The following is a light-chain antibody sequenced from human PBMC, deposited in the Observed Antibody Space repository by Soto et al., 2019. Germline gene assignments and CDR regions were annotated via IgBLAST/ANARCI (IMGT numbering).Light chain of an antibody. V-gene: IGKV3-11*01. CDR3: QQRTNWPPEWT. CDR1: QRVSSS. J-gene: IGKJ1*01. CDR2: DAS. Sequence: EIVLTQSPATLSLSPGERVTLSCRASQRVSSSFAWYKQKPGQAPRLLIYDASKRATGIPARFSGSGSGTDFNLTISSLEPEDFAVYYCQQRTNWPPEWTFGQGTKVEIK.